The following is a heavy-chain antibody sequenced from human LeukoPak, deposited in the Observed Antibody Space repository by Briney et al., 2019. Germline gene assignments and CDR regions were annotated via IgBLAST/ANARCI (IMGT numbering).Heavy chain of an antibody. CDR1: GFTFSSYW. V-gene: IGHV3-74*01. CDR2: INSDGSST. Sequence: PGGSLRLSCAASGFTFSSYWVHWVRQAPGKGLVWVSRINSDGSSTHYADSVKGRFTISRDNAKNTLYLQMNSLSAEDTAVYYCARGPVRGVIFNWFDPWGQGTLVTVSS. D-gene: IGHD3-10*01. CDR3: ARGPVRGVIFNWFDP. J-gene: IGHJ5*02.